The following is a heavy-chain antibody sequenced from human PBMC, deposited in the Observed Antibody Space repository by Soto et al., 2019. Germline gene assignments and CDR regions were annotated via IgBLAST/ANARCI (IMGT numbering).Heavy chain of an antibody. J-gene: IGHJ4*02. CDR1: GFANFSKAW. D-gene: IGHD3-10*01. V-gene: IGHV3-15*07. CDR2: IKSRSGGGTT. Sequence: EVQLVESGGDFVEPGGSLRLSCEASGFANFSKAWMYWVRQAPGKGLEWVGHIKSRSGGGTTGYAAPVQGRFSISRDDSANTLFLQMNSLKVEDTAFYYCTTGVYWGQGTLATVSS. CDR3: TTGVY.